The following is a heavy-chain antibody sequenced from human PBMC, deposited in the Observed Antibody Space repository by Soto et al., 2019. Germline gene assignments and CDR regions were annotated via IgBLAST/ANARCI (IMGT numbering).Heavy chain of an antibody. D-gene: IGHD3-22*01. V-gene: IGHV4-4*02. Sequence: TSETLSLTCTISGVSISSGKWWSWVRPPPGEGLERIGEISHTGNTDYKPSLKSRVSILVDRSKNQFSLNLDSVTAADTAVYYCARNLFDSRGYPPEVWGQGILVTVSS. J-gene: IGHJ4*02. CDR2: ISHTGNT. CDR3: ARNLFDSRGYPPEV. CDR1: GVSISSGKW.